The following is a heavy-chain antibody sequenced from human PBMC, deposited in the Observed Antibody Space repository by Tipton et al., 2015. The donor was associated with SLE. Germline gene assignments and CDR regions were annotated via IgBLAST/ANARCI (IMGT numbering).Heavy chain of an antibody. CDR3: ARELGMVAFDI. V-gene: IGHV4-39*07. D-gene: IGHD7-27*01. J-gene: IGHJ3*02. CDR1: GGSISSSSYY. CDR2: IYYSGNT. Sequence: TLSLTCTVSGGSISSSSYYWDSIRQPPGEGLEWIGIIYYSGNTYYNPSLKSRVTISVDTSKNQFSLKLSSVTAADTAVYYCARELGMVAFDIWGQGTMVTVSS.